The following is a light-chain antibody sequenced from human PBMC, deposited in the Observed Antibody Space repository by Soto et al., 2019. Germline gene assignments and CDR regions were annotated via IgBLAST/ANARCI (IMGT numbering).Light chain of an antibody. CDR1: SSNIGAGYD. Sequence: QLVLTQPPSVSGAPGQRVTISCTGSSSNIGAGYDVHWYQQLPGTAPKLLIYGNSNRPSGVPDRFSGSKSGTSASLAITGLQAADEADYYCHSYDSSLSGLVFGGGTKLTVL. J-gene: IGLJ2*01. CDR2: GNS. CDR3: HSYDSSLSGLV. V-gene: IGLV1-40*01.